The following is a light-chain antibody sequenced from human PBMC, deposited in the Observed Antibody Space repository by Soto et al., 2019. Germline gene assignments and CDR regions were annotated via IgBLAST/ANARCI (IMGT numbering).Light chain of an antibody. CDR3: SSYTGSNTLV. J-gene: IGLJ2*01. CDR2: DVT. CDR1: RSDVGSYNF. Sequence: QSALTQPASVSGSPGQSITISCTGTRSDVGSYNFVSWYQQHPGKAPKLMIYDVTNRPSGVSSRFSGYKSGNTASLAISGLQAEDEADYHCSSYTGSNTLVFGGGTKLTVL. V-gene: IGLV2-14*03.